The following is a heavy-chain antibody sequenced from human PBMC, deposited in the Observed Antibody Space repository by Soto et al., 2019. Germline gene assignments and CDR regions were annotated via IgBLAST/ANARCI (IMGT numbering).Heavy chain of an antibody. D-gene: IGHD1-7*01. CDR1: GRSITDYS. Sequence: QVQVKESGPGLVKPSETLSLTCTVSGRSITDYSWSWIRQSAGKGLEWLGRISINGNSHYHPSLRSRVTMSIETSKNQFSLNLRSVTDADTAVYYCARESGDNWTYEVDWGQGTLVTVSS. V-gene: IGHV4-4*07. CDR3: ARESGDNWTYEVD. CDR2: ISINGNS. J-gene: IGHJ4*02.